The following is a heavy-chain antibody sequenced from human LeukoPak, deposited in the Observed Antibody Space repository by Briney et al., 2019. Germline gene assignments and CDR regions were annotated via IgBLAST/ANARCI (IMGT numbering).Heavy chain of an antibody. CDR1: GFTFDDYA. Sequence: GGSLRLSCAASGFTFDDYAMHWVRQAPGKGLEWVSGISWNSGSIGYADSVKGRFTISRDNAKNSLYLQMNSLRAEDTALYYCAKGGGSSGWQYYFDYWGQGTLVTVSS. J-gene: IGHJ4*02. CDR3: AKGGGSSGWQYYFDY. CDR2: ISWNSGSI. D-gene: IGHD6-19*01. V-gene: IGHV3-9*01.